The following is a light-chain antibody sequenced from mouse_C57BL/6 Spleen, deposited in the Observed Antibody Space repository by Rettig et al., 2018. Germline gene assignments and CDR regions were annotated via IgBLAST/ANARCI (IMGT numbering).Light chain of an antibody. CDR2: YAS. CDR3: QNGHSFPLT. CDR1: QSISDY. J-gene: IGKJ5*01. V-gene: IGKV5-39*01. Sequence: DIVMTQSPATLSVTPGDRVSLSCRASQSISDYLHWYQQKSHESPRLLIKYASQSISEIPSRFSGSGSGSDFTLSINSVEPEDVGVYYCQNGHSFPLTFGAGTKLELK.